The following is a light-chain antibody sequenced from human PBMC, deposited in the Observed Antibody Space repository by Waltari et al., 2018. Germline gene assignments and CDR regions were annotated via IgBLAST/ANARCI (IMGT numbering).Light chain of an antibody. CDR1: SSDVGGYTD. Sequence: QSALPQPASVSGSPGQSITISCTGPSSDVGGYTDVPWYQQHPGKAPKLMIYDVSNRPSGVSNRFSGSKSGNTASLTISGLQAEDEADYYCSSYTSSSTLVFGGGTKLTVL. V-gene: IGLV2-14*03. J-gene: IGLJ2*01. CDR2: DVS. CDR3: SSYTSSSTLV.